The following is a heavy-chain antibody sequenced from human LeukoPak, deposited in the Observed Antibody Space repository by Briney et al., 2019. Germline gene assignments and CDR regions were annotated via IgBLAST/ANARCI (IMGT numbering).Heavy chain of an antibody. CDR2: FDPEDGET. V-gene: IGHV1-24*01. CDR3: ATVTTYPTDAFDI. D-gene: IGHD4-4*01. J-gene: IGHJ3*02. Sequence: ASVKVSCKVSGYTLTELSMHWVRQAPGKGLEWMGGFDPEDGETIYAQKFQGRVTMTEDTSADTAYMELSSLRSEDTAVYYCATVTTYPTDAFDIWGQGTMVTVSS. CDR1: GYTLTELS.